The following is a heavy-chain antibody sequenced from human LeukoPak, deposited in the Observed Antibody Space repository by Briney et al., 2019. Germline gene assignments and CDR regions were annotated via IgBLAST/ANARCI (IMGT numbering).Heavy chain of an antibody. J-gene: IGHJ4*02. CDR3: AREGDTPGDFDY. CDR2: IIPIFGTA. D-gene: IGHD3-16*01. V-gene: IGHV1-69*06. CDR1: GYTFTSNG. Sequence: ASVKVSCKASGYTFTSNGISWVRQAPGQGLEWMGGIIPIFGTANYAQKFQGRVTITADKSTSTAYMELSSLRSEDTAVHYCAREGDTPGDFDYWGQGTLVTVSS.